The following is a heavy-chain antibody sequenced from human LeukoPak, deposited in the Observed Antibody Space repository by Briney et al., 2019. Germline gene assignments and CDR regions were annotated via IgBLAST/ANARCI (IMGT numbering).Heavy chain of an antibody. V-gene: IGHV4-34*01. CDR2: INHSGST. CDR1: GGSFSGYY. Sequence: PSETLSLTCAVYGGSFSGYYWSWIRQPPGKGLEWIGEINHSGSTNYNPSLKSRVTISVDTSKNQFSLKLSSVTAADTAVYYCARILRDYYVGAFDIWGQGTMVTVSS. D-gene: IGHD3-10*02. J-gene: IGHJ3*02. CDR3: ARILRDYYVGAFDI.